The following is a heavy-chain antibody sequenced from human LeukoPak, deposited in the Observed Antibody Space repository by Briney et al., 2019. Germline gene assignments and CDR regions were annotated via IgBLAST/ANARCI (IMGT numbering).Heavy chain of an antibody. CDR2: ILDSGAET. V-gene: IGHV3-23*01. J-gene: IGHJ3*02. D-gene: IGHD6-19*01. Sequence: PGGSLRLSCAASGFTFSSFPVTWVRQAPGKGLEWVSAILDSGAETYYADSVKGLFTISRDNSKNMVHLQMNSLRVEDTAVYYCAKRLFSSGWSAFDIWGQGTMVTVSS. CDR1: GFTFSSFP. CDR3: AKRLFSSGWSAFDI.